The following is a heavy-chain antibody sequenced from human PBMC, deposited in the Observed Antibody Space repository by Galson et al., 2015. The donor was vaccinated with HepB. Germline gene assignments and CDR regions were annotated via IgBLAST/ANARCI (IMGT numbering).Heavy chain of an antibody. Sequence: LRLSCAASGFTFSSYAMHWVRQAPGKGLEWVAVISYDGSNKYYADSVKGRFTISRDNSKNTLYLQMNSLRAEDTAVYYCARTGGSPLHYYYGMDVWGQGTTVTVSS. V-gene: IGHV3-30*04. CDR3: ARTGGSPLHYYYGMDV. CDR1: GFTFSSYA. CDR2: ISYDGSNK. D-gene: IGHD3-16*01. J-gene: IGHJ6*02.